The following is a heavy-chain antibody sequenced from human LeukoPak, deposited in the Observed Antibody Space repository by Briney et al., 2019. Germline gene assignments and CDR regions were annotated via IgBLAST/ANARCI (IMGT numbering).Heavy chain of an antibody. CDR3: AREGSAFDI. Sequence: SETLSLTCTVSGGSISSSSYYWGWIRQPPGKGLEWIGSIYYSGFSNYNPSLTSRVTISVDTSKNQFSLKLSSVTAADTAVYYCAREGSAFDIWGQGTMVTVSS. V-gene: IGHV4-39*07. CDR1: GGSISSSSYY. J-gene: IGHJ3*02. CDR2: IYYSGFS.